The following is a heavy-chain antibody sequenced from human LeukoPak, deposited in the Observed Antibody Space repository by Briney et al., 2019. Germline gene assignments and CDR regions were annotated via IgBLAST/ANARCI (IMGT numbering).Heavy chain of an antibody. CDR3: ARVGNYYDSSGQPDY. V-gene: IGHV4-59*12. CDR2: IYYSGST. Sequence: PGGSLRLSCAASGFSFSTYWMSWVRQAPGKGLEWIGYIYYSGSTNYNPSLKSRVTMSVDTSKNQFSLKLSSVTAADTAVYYCARVGNYYDSSGQPDYWGQGTLVTVSS. J-gene: IGHJ4*02. CDR1: GFSFSTYW. D-gene: IGHD3-22*01.